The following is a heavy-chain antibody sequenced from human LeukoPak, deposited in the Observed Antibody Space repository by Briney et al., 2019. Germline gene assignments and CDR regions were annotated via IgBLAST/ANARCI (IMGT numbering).Heavy chain of an antibody. J-gene: IGHJ6*02. CDR2: IYYSGST. V-gene: IGHV4-30-4*01. Sequence: PSETLSLTCTVSGGSISSGDYYWNWIRQPPGKGLEWIGYIYYSGSTYYNPSLKSRVTISVDTSKNQFSLRLSSVTAADTAVYYCAREVTTTVNYYYYYGMDVWGQGTTVTVSS. CDR1: GGSISSGDYY. CDR3: AREVTTTVNYYYYYGMDV. D-gene: IGHD4-17*01.